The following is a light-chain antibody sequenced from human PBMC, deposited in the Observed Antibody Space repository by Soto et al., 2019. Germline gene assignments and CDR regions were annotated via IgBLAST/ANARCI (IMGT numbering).Light chain of an antibody. CDR1: TSNIGSNA. J-gene: IGLJ2*01. V-gene: IGLV1-44*01. CDR2: SND. Sequence: QSVLTQPPSASGTPGQRVTFSCSGSTSNIGSNAVNWYQQLPGTAPKLLIYSNDRRPSGLPDRFSGSKSGTSASLAISGLQSEDEADYYCTAWDDSLNGRLFGGGTQLTVL. CDR3: TAWDDSLNGRL.